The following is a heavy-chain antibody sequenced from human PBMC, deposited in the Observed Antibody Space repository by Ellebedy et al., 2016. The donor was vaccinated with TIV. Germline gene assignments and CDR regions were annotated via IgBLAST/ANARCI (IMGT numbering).Heavy chain of an antibody. D-gene: IGHD6-13*01. Sequence: SETLSLTXTVSGGSISSSSYYWGWIRQPPGKGLEWIGSIYYSGSTYYNPSLKSRVTISVDTSKNQFSLKLSSVTAADTAVYYCASTDSSWYGYWGQGTLVTVSS. CDR1: GGSISSSSYY. CDR3: ASTDSSWYGY. V-gene: IGHV4-39*07. CDR2: IYYSGST. J-gene: IGHJ4*02.